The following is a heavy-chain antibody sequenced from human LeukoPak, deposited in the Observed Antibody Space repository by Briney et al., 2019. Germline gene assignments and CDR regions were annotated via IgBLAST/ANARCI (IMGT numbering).Heavy chain of an antibody. J-gene: IGHJ5*02. Sequence: ASLKVSCKASGYTFTTYDINCGRQATGQRLEWMGWMNPNIGNTGYAQKFQGRVTMTRNTSISTAYMELSSLRSEDTAVYYCARGPNKSDGGNSGSAWFDPWGQGTLVTVSS. D-gene: IGHD4-23*01. CDR2: MNPNIGNT. CDR3: ARGPNKSDGGNSGSAWFDP. V-gene: IGHV1-8*01. CDR1: GYTFTTYD.